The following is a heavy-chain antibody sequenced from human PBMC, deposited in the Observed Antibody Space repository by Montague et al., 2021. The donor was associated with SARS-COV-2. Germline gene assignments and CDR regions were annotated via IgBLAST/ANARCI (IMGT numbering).Heavy chain of an antibody. Sequence: SETLSLTCTVSSGSITNNIDYWAWLRQPPGKGLEWIGSIYYTENTYYNPSLKSRVTISVVMSKNHFALKLSSVTAAATDVYYCARLKRYFDSSGSPSAFDFWGQGTKVTVSS. CDR3: ARLKRYFDSSGSPSAFDF. CDR2: IYYTENT. J-gene: IGHJ3*01. V-gene: IGHV4-39*02. CDR1: SGSITNNIDY. D-gene: IGHD3-22*01.